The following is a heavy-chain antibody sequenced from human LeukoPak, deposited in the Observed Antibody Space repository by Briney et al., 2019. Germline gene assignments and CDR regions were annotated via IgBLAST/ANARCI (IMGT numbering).Heavy chain of an antibody. CDR1: GFPFISYE. CDR2: ISSGGTTI. D-gene: IGHD2-15*01. V-gene: IGHV3-48*03. CDR3: ARLGWGNYFDY. J-gene: IGHJ4*02. Sequence: KPGGSLRLSCVVSGFPFISYEMNWVRQAPGKGLEWVSYISSGGTTIYYADSVKGRFSISRDNAKNSLYLQMNSLRAQDTAVYYCARLGWGNYFDYWGQRTLVTVSS.